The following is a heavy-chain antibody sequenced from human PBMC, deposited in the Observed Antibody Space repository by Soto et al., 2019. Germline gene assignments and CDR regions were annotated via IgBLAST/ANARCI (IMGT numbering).Heavy chain of an antibody. D-gene: IGHD1-7*01. V-gene: IGHV3-64*01. Sequence: EVQLAESGGGMVQPGGSLRLSCVASGFTFSSYDMHWVRQAPGKGLEYVSSISSNGGTTYYGNSVKGRFTISRDNSKNTLYLHMGSLGAEDMAVYYCVRRVSGNYDYWGQGTLVTVSS. CDR3: VRRVSGNYDY. CDR1: GFTFSSYD. J-gene: IGHJ4*02. CDR2: ISSNGGTT.